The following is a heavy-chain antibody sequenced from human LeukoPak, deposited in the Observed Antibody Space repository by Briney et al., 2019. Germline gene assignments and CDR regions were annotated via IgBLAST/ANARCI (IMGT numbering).Heavy chain of an antibody. Sequence: ASVKVSCKASGGTFSSYAISWVRQAPGQGLEWMGGIIPIFGTANYAQKFQDRVTITTDESTSTAYMELSSLRSEDTAVYYCAAYCSSTSCRQIDAFDIWGQGTMVTVSS. CDR1: GGTFSSYA. V-gene: IGHV1-69*05. CDR2: IIPIFGTA. CDR3: AAYCSSTSCRQIDAFDI. J-gene: IGHJ3*02. D-gene: IGHD2-2*01.